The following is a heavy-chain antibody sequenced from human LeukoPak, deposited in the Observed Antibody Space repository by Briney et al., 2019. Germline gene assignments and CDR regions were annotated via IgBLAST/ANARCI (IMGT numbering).Heavy chain of an antibody. CDR2: IYYTGST. J-gene: IGHJ4*02. CDR1: GGSLTGYF. D-gene: IGHD6-6*01. CDR3: ARHRAYSSSSPFDY. V-gene: IGHV4-59*08. Sequence: PSETLSLTCAVSGGSLTGYFWTRIRQPPGKGLEWIGYIYYTGSTNYNPSLKSRVTMFVDMSKNQFSLRLSSVTAADTAVYYCARHRAYSSSSPFDYWGQGTLVTVSS.